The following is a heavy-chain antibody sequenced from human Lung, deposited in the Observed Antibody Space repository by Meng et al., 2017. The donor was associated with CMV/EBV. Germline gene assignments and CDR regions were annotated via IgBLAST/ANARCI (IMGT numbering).Heavy chain of an antibody. Sequence: GGSLRLYCAASGFTFSGYTMNWVRQAPGKGLEWVSSISTRSSYIYYADSVKGRFTVSRDNAKNSLYLQMNSLRAEDTAVYYCARHNYLWGSYPFDYWGQGTLVTVSS. CDR2: ISTRSSYI. CDR3: ARHNYLWGSYPFDY. V-gene: IGHV3-21*01. CDR1: GFTFSGYT. J-gene: IGHJ4*02. D-gene: IGHD3-16*02.